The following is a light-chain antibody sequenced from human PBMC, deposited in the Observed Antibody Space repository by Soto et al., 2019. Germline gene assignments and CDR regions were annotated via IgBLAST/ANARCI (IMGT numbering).Light chain of an antibody. J-gene: IGKJ4*01. V-gene: IGKV1-5*01. CDR1: QSVSRW. CDR3: QRYSRYLT. CDR2: DAS. Sequence: DIVMTQSPSTLSSSPGDRATITCRASQSVSRWLAWYQQKPGKAPKLLIYDASTLESGVPSRFSGSGSGTELTLTISSLQDDAFATYHCQRYSRYLTFGGGTKVEIK.